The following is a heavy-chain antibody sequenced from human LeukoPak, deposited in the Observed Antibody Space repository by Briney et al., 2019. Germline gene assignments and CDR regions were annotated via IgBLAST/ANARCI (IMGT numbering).Heavy chain of an antibody. CDR2: IYTSGST. J-gene: IGHJ4*02. D-gene: IGHD3-10*01. CDR3: ARARGWFGEVHIDY. Sequence: SETLSLTCTVSGGSISSGSYYWSWIRQPAGKGLEWIGRIYTSGSTNYNPSLKSRVTISVDTSKNQFSLKLSSVTAADTAVYYWARARGWFGEVHIDYWGQGTLVTVSS. V-gene: IGHV4-61*02. CDR1: GGSISSGSYY.